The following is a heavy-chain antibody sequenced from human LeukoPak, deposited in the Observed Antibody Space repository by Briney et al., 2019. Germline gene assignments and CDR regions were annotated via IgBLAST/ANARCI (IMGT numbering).Heavy chain of an antibody. J-gene: IGHJ4*02. CDR2: TNWSGGST. CDR3: ARDAGSGLSSGPKYFDY. CDR1: GFIFEDYG. Sequence: PGGSLRLSCAASGFIFEDYGMSWVRQAPGKGLEWVSGTNWSGGSTAYGESVKGRVTIARDNAKNILYLQMNSLRVDDTAFYYCARDAGSGLSSGPKYFDYWGQGALVTVSS. D-gene: IGHD6-19*01. V-gene: IGHV3-20*04.